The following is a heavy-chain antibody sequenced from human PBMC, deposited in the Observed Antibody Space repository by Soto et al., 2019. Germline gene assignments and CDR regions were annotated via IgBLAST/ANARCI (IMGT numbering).Heavy chain of an antibody. Sequence: SVKVSCKASGGTFSSYAISCVLQAPVQGLDWMGGIIPIFGTANYAQKFQGRVTITADESTSTAYMELSSLRSEDTAVYYCARDRIAAAGSHYYYGMDVWGQGTTVTVSS. D-gene: IGHD6-13*01. CDR2: IIPIFGTA. CDR3: ARDRIAAAGSHYYYGMDV. CDR1: GGTFSSYA. V-gene: IGHV1-69*13. J-gene: IGHJ6*02.